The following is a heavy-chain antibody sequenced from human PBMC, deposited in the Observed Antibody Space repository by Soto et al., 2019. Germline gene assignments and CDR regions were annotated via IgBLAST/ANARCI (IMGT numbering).Heavy chain of an antibody. CDR3: ARARRADYDILTGYGMDV. V-gene: IGHV4-4*02. Sequence: PSETLSLTCAVSGGSISSSNWWSWVRQPPGKGLEWIGEIYHSGSTNYNPSLKSRVTISVDKSKNQFSLKLSSVTAADTAVYYCARARRADYDILTGYGMDVSGQGTTVTVSS. CDR2: IYHSGST. CDR1: GGSISSSNW. D-gene: IGHD3-9*01. J-gene: IGHJ6*02.